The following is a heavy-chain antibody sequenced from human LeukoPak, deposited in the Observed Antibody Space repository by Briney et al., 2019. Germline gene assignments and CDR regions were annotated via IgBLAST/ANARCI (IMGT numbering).Heavy chain of an antibody. Sequence: SETLSLTCAVSGGSFSVYYWSWIRQPPEKGLEWIGEINHLRRTNYNPSLKSRVIISIDTSKKEVSLKMTSVTAADTAIYYCARGSASGIYPIDYWGQGTLVTVSS. J-gene: IGHJ4*02. V-gene: IGHV4-34*01. CDR1: GGSFSVYY. D-gene: IGHD6-19*01. CDR2: INHLRRT. CDR3: ARGSASGIYPIDY.